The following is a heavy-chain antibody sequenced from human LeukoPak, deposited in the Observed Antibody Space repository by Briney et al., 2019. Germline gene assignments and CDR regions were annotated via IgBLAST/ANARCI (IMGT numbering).Heavy chain of an antibody. CDR2: IYHSGST. CDR1: GYSISSGYY. CDR3: ARLRITMIVGYFDY. Sequence: SETLSLTCTVSGYSISSGYYWGWIRQPPGKGLEWIGSIYHSGSTYYNPSLKSRVTISVDTSKNQFSLKLSSVTAADTAVYYCARLRITMIVGYFDYWGQGTLVTVSS. V-gene: IGHV4-38-2*02. D-gene: IGHD3-22*01. J-gene: IGHJ4*02.